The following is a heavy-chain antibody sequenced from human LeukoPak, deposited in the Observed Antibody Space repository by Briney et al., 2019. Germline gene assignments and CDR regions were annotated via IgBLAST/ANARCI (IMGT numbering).Heavy chain of an antibody. CDR3: ANFIGGDFAFDV. Sequence: GESLKISCKGSENSFTSYWIGWVRQMPGEGLEWMGINYPGDSNTRYSPAFQDQVTISVDKFISTAYLQWSSLKASDTAMYYCANFIGGDFAFDVWGQGTMVTVSS. CDR1: ENSFTSYW. J-gene: IGHJ3*01. V-gene: IGHV5-51*01. CDR2: NYPGDSNT. D-gene: IGHD2-21*02.